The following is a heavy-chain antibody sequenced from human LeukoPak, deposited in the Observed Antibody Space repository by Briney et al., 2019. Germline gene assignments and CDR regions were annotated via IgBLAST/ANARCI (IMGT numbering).Heavy chain of an antibody. CDR2: ISGSGDGT. CDR1: GFTVSSNY. J-gene: IGHJ2*01. CDR3: AKAVGQWSFDL. V-gene: IGHV3-23*01. Sequence: GSLRLSCAASGFTVSSNYMSWVRQAPGKGLEWVSAISGSGDGTTYDDSVKGRFTISRDNSKNTLYLQMNSLRAEDTAVYYCAKAVGQWSFDLWGRGALVTVSS.